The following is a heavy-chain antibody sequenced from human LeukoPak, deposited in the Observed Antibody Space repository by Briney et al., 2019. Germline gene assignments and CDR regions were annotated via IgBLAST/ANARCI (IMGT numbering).Heavy chain of an antibody. V-gene: IGHV3-23*01. J-gene: IGHJ4*02. CDR2: IGGSGDNT. D-gene: IGHD6-19*01. Sequence: GGSLRLSCAASGFTFSSYGMHWVRQAPGKGLEWVSAIGGSGDNTYYADSVKGRFTISRDNSKNTLYLQMNNLRAEDTALYYCAKSGSSGPPKAPFDYWGQGTLVTVSS. CDR1: GFTFSSYG. CDR3: AKSGSSGPPKAPFDY.